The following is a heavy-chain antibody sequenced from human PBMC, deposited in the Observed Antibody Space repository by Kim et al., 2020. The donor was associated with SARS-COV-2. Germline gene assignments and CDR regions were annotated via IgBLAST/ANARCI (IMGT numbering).Heavy chain of an antibody. CDR2: NAGNGNT. Sequence: NAGNGNTKYSQKFQGRVTITRDTSASTAYMELSSLRSEDTAVYYCAGVDYWGQGTLVTVSS. CDR3: AGVDY. V-gene: IGHV1-3*01. J-gene: IGHJ4*02.